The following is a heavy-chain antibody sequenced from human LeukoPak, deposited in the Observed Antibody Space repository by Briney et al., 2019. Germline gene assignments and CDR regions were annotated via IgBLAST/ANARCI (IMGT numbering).Heavy chain of an antibody. D-gene: IGHD6-13*01. V-gene: IGHV1-8*01. CDR3: ARGIAAAGTGSYFDY. Sequence: ASVKVSCKASGYTFTSYDINWVRQATGQGLEWMGWMNPNSRNTGYAQKFQGRVTMTRNTSISTAYMELSSLRSEDTAVYYCARGIAAAGTGSYFDYWGQGTLVTVSS. CDR1: GYTFTSYD. CDR2: MNPNSRNT. J-gene: IGHJ4*02.